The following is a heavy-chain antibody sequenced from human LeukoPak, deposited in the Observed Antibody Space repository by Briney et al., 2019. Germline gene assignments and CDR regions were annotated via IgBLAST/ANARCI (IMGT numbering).Heavy chain of an antibody. J-gene: IGHJ4*02. CDR1: GFTVSSNY. D-gene: IGHD1-26*01. CDR2: ISRSSSYI. Sequence: GGSLGLSCAASGFTVSSNYMSWVRQAPGKGLEWVSSISRSSSYIYYADSVKGRFTISRDNAKNSLYLQMNSLRAEDTAVYYCARDRYSGSYPIDYWGQGTLVTVSS. CDR3: ARDRYSGSYPIDY. V-gene: IGHV3-21*01.